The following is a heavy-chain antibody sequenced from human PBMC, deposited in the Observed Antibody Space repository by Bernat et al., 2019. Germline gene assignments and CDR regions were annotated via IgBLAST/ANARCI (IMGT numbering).Heavy chain of an antibody. V-gene: IGHV1-69*08. Sequence: QVQLVQSGAEVKKPGSSVKVSCKASGGTFSSYTISWVRQAPGQGLEWMGRIIPILGIANYAQKFQGRVTITADKSTSTAYMELSSLRSEDTAVYYCARDGGSYGSWSYLSHYYGMDVWGQGTTVTVSS. D-gene: IGHD3-10*01. CDR3: ARDGGSYGSWSYLSHYYGMDV. CDR2: IIPILGIA. CDR1: GGTFSSYT. J-gene: IGHJ6*02.